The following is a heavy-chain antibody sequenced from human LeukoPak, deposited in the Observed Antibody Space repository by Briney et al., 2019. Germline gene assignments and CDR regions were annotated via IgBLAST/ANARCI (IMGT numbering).Heavy chain of an antibody. V-gene: IGHV1-18*01. CDR1: GYTFSSYG. D-gene: IGHD2-2*01. CDR2: ISGYNGNT. J-gene: IGHJ4*02. CDR3: AREYCSTTRCYMAGY. Sequence: ASVKVSCKASGYTFSSYGISWVRQAPGQGLEWMGWISGYNGNTNYAQKLQGRVTMTTDTSTSTAYMELRSLRSDDTAVYYCAREYCSTTRCYMAGYWGQGTLVTVSS.